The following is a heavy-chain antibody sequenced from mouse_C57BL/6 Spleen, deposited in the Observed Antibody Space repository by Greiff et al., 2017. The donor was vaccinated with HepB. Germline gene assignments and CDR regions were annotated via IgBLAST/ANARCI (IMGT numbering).Heavy chain of an antibody. Sequence: EVHLVESGGGLVKPGGSLKLSCAASGFTFSSYAMSWVRQTPEKRLEWVATISDGGSYTYYPDNVKGRFTISRDNAKNNQYLQMSHLKSEDTAMYYCAREEYFDYWGQGTTLTVSS. CDR2: ISDGGSYT. J-gene: IGHJ2*01. CDR3: AREEYFDY. V-gene: IGHV5-4*01. CDR1: GFTFSSYA.